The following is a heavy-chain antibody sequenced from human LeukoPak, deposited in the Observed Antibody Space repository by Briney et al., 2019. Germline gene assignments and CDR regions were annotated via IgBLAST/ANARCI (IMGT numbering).Heavy chain of an antibody. J-gene: IGHJ5*02. CDR1: GGSISSSSYY. CDR3: AAMVRGVLQFRGTFDP. D-gene: IGHD3-10*01. Sequence: SETLSLTCTVSGGSISSSSYYWGWIRQPPGKGLEWIGSIYYSGSTYYNPSLKSRVTISVDTSKNQFSLKLSSVTAADTAVYYCAAMVRGVLQFRGTFDPWGQGTLVTVSS. CDR2: IYYSGST. V-gene: IGHV4-39*07.